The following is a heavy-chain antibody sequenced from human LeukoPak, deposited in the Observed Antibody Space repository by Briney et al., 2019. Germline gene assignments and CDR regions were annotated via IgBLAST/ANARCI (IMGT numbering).Heavy chain of an antibody. V-gene: IGHV3-23*01. J-gene: IGHJ4*02. CDR3: VRDRGRYSSGVHY. CDR1: GFTFSSYA. D-gene: IGHD6-19*01. Sequence: GGSLRLSCAASGFTFSSYAMSWVRQAPGKGLEWVSAISGSGGSTYYADSVKGRFTISRDNAKNSLYLQMNSLRAEDTAVYYCVRDRGRYSSGVHYWGQGTLVTVSS. CDR2: ISGSGGST.